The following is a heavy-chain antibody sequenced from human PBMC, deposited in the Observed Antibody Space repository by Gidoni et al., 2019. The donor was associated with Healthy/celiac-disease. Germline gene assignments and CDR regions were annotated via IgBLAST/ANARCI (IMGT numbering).Heavy chain of an antibody. J-gene: IGHJ4*02. Sequence: EVQLVESGGGLVQPGGSLKLPCAASGFTFRGPAMPWVRQASGKGLEWVGRIRSKANSYATAYAASVKGRFTISRDDSKNTAYLQMNSLKTEDTAVYYCTSPGWSSWYYYNGDSAADYWGQGTLVTVSS. CDR2: IRSKANSYAT. D-gene: IGHD6-13*01. CDR3: TSPGWSSWYYYNGDSAADY. CDR1: GFTFRGPA. V-gene: IGHV3-73*01.